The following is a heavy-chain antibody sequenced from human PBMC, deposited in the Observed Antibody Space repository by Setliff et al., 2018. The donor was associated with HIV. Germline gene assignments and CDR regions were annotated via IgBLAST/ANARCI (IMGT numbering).Heavy chain of an antibody. D-gene: IGHD3-22*01. CDR1: GGSISSGNYY. CDR3: ARFVFGSGYYFDY. J-gene: IGHJ4*02. Sequence: KTSETLSLTCTVSGGSISSGNYYWSWIRQPAGKGLEWIGRIYTSGSTNYNPSLKSRVTISVDTSKNQFSLKLSSVTAAGTAVYYCARFVFGSGYYFDYWGQGTLVTVSS. V-gene: IGHV4-61*02. CDR2: IYTSGST.